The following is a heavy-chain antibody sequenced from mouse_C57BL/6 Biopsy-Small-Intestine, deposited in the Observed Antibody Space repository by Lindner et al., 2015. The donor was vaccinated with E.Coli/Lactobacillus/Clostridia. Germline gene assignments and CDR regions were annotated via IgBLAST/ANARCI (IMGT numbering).Heavy chain of an antibody. J-gene: IGHJ4*01. CDR1: GFNIKDYY. Sequence: VQLQESGAELVKPGASVKLSCTASGFNIKDYYIHWVKQRTEQVLEWIGRIDPEDGETIYAPKFQGKATFTADTSSNTAYLQLSSLTSEDTAVYFCARSGDFYAMDYWGQGTSVTVSS. CDR2: IDPEDGET. CDR3: ARSGDFYAMDY. D-gene: IGHD3-1*01. V-gene: IGHV14-2*01.